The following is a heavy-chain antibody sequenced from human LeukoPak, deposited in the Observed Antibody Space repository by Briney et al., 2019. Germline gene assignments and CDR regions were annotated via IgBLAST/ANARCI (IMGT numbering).Heavy chain of an antibody. Sequence: PGGSLRLSCAASGFTFSSYEMNWVRQAPGKGLEWLSYISRSGNAIYYADSMKGRFTISRDNAKNSLYLQMNSLRVEDTAVYYCATATSLDYGDYFFHHWGQGTLVTVSS. CDR1: GFTFSSYE. D-gene: IGHD4-17*01. J-gene: IGHJ1*01. CDR3: ATATSLDYGDYFFHH. V-gene: IGHV3-48*03. CDR2: ISRSGNAI.